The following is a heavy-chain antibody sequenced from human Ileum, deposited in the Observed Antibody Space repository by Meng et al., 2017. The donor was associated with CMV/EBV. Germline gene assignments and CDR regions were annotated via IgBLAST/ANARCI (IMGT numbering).Heavy chain of an antibody. CDR1: GFNFDDYA. V-gene: IGHV3-9*01. J-gene: IGHJ4*02. D-gene: IGHD6-6*01. CDR2: ISWNIGSI. Sequence: GGSLRLSCAASGFNFDDYAMHWVRQAPGKGLEWVSGISWNIGSIGYADSVKGRFTISRDNAKNSLYLQMNSLRAEDTALYYCARDSSSSGAGYWGQGTLVTVSS. CDR3: ARDSSSSGAGY.